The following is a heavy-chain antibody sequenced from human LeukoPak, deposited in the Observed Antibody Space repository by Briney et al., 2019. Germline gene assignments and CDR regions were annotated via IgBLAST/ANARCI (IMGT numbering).Heavy chain of an antibody. J-gene: IGHJ5*01. D-gene: IGHD3-10*01. V-gene: IGHV3-74*01. CDR1: GFTFSSYW. CDR2: IESNGLT. CDR3: AKAATYFYGSVTYDWFES. Sequence: GGSLRLSCEASGFTFSSYWMHWARQVPGKGLMWVSRIESNGLTLYADSVRDRFTISRDNGKSTIYLQMNSLRVDDTAIYYCAKAATYFYGSVTYDWFESWGQGTLVTVSS.